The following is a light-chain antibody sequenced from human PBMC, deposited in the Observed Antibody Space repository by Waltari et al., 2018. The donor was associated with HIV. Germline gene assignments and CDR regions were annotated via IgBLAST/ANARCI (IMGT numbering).Light chain of an antibody. Sequence: EIAMTQSPATLSVSPGERATLSCRASQSLSSNLAWYQQKPGQAPRLLIYGASTRATGIPARFSGSGSGTDFTLTISSLQSEDFAVYYCQQYNNWPPYTFGQGTKLEIK. V-gene: IGKV3-15*01. J-gene: IGKJ2*01. CDR2: GAS. CDR3: QQYNNWPPYT. CDR1: QSLSSN.